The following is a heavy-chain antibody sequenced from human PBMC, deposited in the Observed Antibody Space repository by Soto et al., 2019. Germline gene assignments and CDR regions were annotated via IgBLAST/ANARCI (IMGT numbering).Heavy chain of an antibody. D-gene: IGHD3-10*01. Sequence: SETLSLTCTVSGGSISSSSYYWGWIRQPPGKGLEWIGSIYYSGSTYYNPSLKSRVTISVDTSKNQFSLKLSSVTAADTAVYYCADSEGYYFSGSYYNHGAFDIWGQGTMVPVSS. V-gene: IGHV4-39*01. J-gene: IGHJ3*02. CDR2: IYYSGST. CDR3: ADSEGYYFSGSYYNHGAFDI. CDR1: GGSISSSSYY.